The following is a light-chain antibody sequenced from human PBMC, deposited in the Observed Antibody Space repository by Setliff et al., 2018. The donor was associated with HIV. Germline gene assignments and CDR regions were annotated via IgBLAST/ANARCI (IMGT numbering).Light chain of an antibody. CDR3: SSYAITNTLP. CDR2: EVN. V-gene: IGLV2-14*01. CDR1: TSDIGGYNY. J-gene: IGLJ1*01. Sequence: SALTQPASVSGSPGQSITISCTGTTSDIGGYNYVSWYQQHPGKAPRLIIYEVNNRPSGVSNRFSGSKSGNTASLAISGLQAEDEADYYCSSYAITNTLPFGTGTKVTVL.